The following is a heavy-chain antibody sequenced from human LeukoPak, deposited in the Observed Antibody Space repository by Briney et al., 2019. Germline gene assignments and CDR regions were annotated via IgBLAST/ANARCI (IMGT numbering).Heavy chain of an antibody. CDR1: GFTFSSFA. J-gene: IGHJ4*02. D-gene: IGHD2-15*01. CDR2: ISYDGSNT. CDR3: AKLIPPYCSGGSCTDY. V-gene: IGHV3-30-3*02. Sequence: GGSLRLSCAASGFTFSSFAMPWVRQAPGKGLEWVAVISYDGSNTYYADSVKGRFTISRDNSKNTLFLQMNSLRAEDTAVYYCAKLIPPYCSGGSCTDYWGQGTLVTVSS.